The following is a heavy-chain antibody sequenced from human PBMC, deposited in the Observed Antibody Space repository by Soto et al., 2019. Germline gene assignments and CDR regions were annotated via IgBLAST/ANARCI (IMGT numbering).Heavy chain of an antibody. CDR2: IIPLFGTT. V-gene: IGHV1-69*01. J-gene: IGHJ6*02. CDR1: GDTFKNCV. Sequence: QVQVVQSGVEVRRPGSSVKVSCKASGDTFKNCVISWVRQAPGQGLEWVGGIIPLFGTTDFAQRYQGRLTITTDESRTTAYMELSRLRSDVTATYYCAAELGFGKLSVVWGQGTTVIVSS. D-gene: IGHD7-27*01. CDR3: AAELGFGKLSVV.